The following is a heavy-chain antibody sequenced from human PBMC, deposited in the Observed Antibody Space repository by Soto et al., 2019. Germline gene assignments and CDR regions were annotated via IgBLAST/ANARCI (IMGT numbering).Heavy chain of an antibody. D-gene: IGHD4-17*01. Sequence: EVQLVESGGGLVQPGGSLRLSCAASGFTFSSYSMNWVRQAPGKGLEWVSYISSSSSTIYYADSVKGRFTISRDNAKNPLYLQMNSLRDEDTAVYYCARDGGMTTVTDFDYWGQGTLVTVSS. CDR3: ARDGGMTTVTDFDY. CDR1: GFTFSSYS. J-gene: IGHJ4*02. CDR2: ISSSSSTI. V-gene: IGHV3-48*02.